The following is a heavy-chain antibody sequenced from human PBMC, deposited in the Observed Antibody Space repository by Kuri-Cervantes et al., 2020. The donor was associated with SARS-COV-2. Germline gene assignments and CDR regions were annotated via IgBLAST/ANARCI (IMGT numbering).Heavy chain of an antibody. D-gene: IGHD1-26*01. CDR1: GYTFTGYY. J-gene: IGHJ5*02. Sequence: SVKVSCKASGYTFTGYYMHWVRQAPGQGLEWMGGIIPIFGTANYAQKFQGRVTMTEDTSTDTAYMELSSLRSEDTAVYYCATSPPIVGASNWFDPWGQGTLVTVSS. CDR2: IIPIFGTA. V-gene: IGHV1-69*06. CDR3: ATSPPIVGASNWFDP.